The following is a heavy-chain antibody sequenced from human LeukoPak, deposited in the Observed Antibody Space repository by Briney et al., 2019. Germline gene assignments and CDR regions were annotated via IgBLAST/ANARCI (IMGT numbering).Heavy chain of an antibody. CDR3: ARGPPAGWELDY. CDR1: GFTFSSYG. Sequence: GGSLRLSCAASGFTFSSYGMHWVRQAPGKGLEWVAVISSDGSNKYYADSVKGRFTISRDNSKKTLSVQMNSLRAEDTAVYYCARGPPAGWELDYWGQGTLVTVSS. V-gene: IGHV3-30*03. D-gene: IGHD1-26*01. CDR2: ISSDGSNK. J-gene: IGHJ4*02.